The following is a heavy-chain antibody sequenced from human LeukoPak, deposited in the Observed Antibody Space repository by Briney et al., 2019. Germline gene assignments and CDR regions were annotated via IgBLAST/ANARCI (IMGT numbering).Heavy chain of an antibody. D-gene: IGHD1-26*01. CDR3: ATWSGSYFKHAVDY. CDR1: GFTVSSNY. J-gene: IGHJ4*02. CDR2: IYSGGTT. Sequence: GGSLRLSCAASGFTVSSNYMSWVRQAPGKGLEWVSVIYSGGTTYYADSVKGRFTISRDNSKNTLYLQMNSLRAEDTAVYYCATWSGSYFKHAVDYWRQGTLVTVSS. V-gene: IGHV3-66*02.